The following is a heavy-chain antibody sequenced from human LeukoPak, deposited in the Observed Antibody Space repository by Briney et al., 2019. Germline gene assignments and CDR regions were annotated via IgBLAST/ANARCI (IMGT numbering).Heavy chain of an antibody. J-gene: IGHJ5*02. CDR1: GYTLTELS. Sequence: LWASVKVSCKVSGYTLTELSMHWVRQAPGKGLEWMGGFDPEDGETIYAQKFQGRVTITADKSTSTAYMELSSLRSEDTAVYYCARGEYGDLNNWFDPWGQGTLVTVSS. CDR3: ARGEYGDLNNWFDP. V-gene: IGHV1-24*01. CDR2: FDPEDGET. D-gene: IGHD4-17*01.